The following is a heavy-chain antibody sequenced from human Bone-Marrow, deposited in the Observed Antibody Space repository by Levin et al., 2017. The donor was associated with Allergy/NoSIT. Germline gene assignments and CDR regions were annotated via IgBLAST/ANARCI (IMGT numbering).Heavy chain of an antibody. CDR3: ARVYHYDTSGWPGAFDI. Sequence: SETLSLTCTVSDGSVRDYYWTWVRQPPGKGLEWIGYIYYYGSTNYNPSLYSRVTISVDTSKNQVSLKLLSLTAADTAVYYCARVYHYDTSGWPGAFDIWGQGTMVTVSS. V-gene: IGHV4-59*02. CDR2: IYYYGST. J-gene: IGHJ3*02. D-gene: IGHD3-22*01. CDR1: DGSVRDYY.